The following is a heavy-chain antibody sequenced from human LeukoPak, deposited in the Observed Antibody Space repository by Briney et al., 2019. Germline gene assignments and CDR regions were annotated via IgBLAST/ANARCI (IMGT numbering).Heavy chain of an antibody. V-gene: IGHV4-34*01. J-gene: IGHJ2*01. D-gene: IGHD2-15*01. CDR1: GGSFSGYY. Sequence: SETVSLTCAVYGGSFSGYYWSWIRQPPGKGLEWIGEINHSGSTNYNPSLKSRVTISVATSKNQFSLKLSSVTAADTAVYYCARSPWSRAFHLWGRGTLVTVSS. CDR3: ARSPWSRAFHL. CDR2: INHSGST.